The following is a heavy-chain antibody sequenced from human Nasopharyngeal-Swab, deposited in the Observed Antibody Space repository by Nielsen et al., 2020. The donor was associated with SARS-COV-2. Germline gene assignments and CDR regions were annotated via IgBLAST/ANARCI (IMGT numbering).Heavy chain of an antibody. D-gene: IGHD2-2*01. CDR3: ARDPESGVVVPAAMREVTPFDY. J-gene: IGHJ4*02. Sequence: SVKVSCKASGGTFSSYAISWVRQAPGQGLEWMGGIIPIFGTANYAQKFQGRVTITADKSTSTAYMELSSLRSEDTAVYYCARDPESGVVVPAAMREVTPFDYWGRGTLVTVSS. V-gene: IGHV1-69*06. CDR2: IIPIFGTA. CDR1: GGTFSSYA.